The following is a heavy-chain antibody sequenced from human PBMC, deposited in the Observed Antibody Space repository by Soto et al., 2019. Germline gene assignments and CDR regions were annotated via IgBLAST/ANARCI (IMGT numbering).Heavy chain of an antibody. Sequence: SVKVSCKAYGGTFSSYAISWVRQAPGQGLEWMGGIIPIFGTANYAQKFQGRVTITADESTRTAYMELSSLRSEDTAVYYCARGLAMVDDYWGQGNLVTVSS. J-gene: IGHJ4*02. CDR3: ARGLAMVDDY. CDR2: IIPIFGTA. CDR1: GGTFSSYA. V-gene: IGHV1-69*13. D-gene: IGHD2-15*01.